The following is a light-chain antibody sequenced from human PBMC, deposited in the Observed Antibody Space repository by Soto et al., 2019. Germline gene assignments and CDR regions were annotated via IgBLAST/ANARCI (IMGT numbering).Light chain of an antibody. CDR2: AAS. J-gene: IGKJ1*01. CDR1: QSITTY. Sequence: DIQMTQSPSSLSASVGDRVTITCRASQSITTYLNWYQHKPGKAPKLLIYAASNLQSGVPSRFSGSGSGTDFTLTISSLQPEDFATYYCQQSYSIFLTFAQGTKVAIK. CDR3: QQSYSIFLT. V-gene: IGKV1-39*01.